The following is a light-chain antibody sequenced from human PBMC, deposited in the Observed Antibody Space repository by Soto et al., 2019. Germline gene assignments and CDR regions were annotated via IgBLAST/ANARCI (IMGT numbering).Light chain of an antibody. J-gene: IGLJ1*01. CDR2: EVS. CDR3: SSYSISTAYL. Sequence: QSALTRPASVSGCPGQSITISCTGTSSDVGGYHYVSWYQLLPGKAPKLILFEVSIRPSGVSYRFSGSKSGNTASLTISGLQAEDEADYFCSSYSISTAYLFGTGTKVTVL. V-gene: IGLV2-14*01. CDR1: SSDVGGYHY.